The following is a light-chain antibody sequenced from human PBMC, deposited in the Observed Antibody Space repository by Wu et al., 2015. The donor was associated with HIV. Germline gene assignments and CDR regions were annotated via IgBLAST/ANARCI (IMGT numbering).Light chain of an antibody. CDR1: QSISANY. CDR3: QQRSNWPT. CDR2: GVS. V-gene: IGKV3D-20*02. J-gene: IGKJ3*01. Sequence: EIVLTQSPATLPLSPGERATLSCRASQSISANYVAWYQLKSGQAPRLLIFGVSNRATGVPPRFSGSGSGTDFTLTISSLEPEDFAVYYCQQRSNWPTFGPGTKVEIK.